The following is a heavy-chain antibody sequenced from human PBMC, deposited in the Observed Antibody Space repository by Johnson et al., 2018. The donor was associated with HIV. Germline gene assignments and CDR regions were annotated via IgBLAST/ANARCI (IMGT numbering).Heavy chain of an antibody. CDR1: GFTFSSYG. CDR3: AKFRDAFDI. CDR2: IWYDGSNK. Sequence: QVQLLESGGGVVQPGRSLRLSCAASGFTFSSYGMHWVRQAPGKGLEWVAVIWYDGSNKYYADSVKGRFTISRDNSKNTLYLQMNSLRAEDTAVYYCAKFRDAFDIWGQGTMVTVSS. J-gene: IGHJ3*02. V-gene: IGHV3-33*06.